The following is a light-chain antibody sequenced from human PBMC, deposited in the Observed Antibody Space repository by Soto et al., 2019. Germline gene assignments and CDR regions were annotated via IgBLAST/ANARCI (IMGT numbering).Light chain of an antibody. CDR1: QSVSSN. CDR2: DAS. V-gene: IGKV3-11*01. CDR3: QQRQYWPPIT. J-gene: IGKJ5*01. Sequence: EIVMTQSPATLSVSPGERVTLSCRASQSVSSNLAWYQQKPGQAPRLLIYDASNRATGIPARFGGSGSGTDFTLTISSLEPEDFAIYYCQQRQYWPPITFGQGTRLEIK.